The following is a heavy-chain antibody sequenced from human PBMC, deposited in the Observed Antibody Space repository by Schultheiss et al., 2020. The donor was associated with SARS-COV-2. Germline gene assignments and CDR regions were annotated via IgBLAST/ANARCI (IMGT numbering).Heavy chain of an antibody. CDR3: ARDPNIVGAAIWDY. CDR2: ISGSGGST. D-gene: IGHD1-26*01. CDR1: GFTFSSYA. V-gene: IGHV3-23*01. Sequence: GESLKISCAASGFTFSSYAMSWVRQAPGKGLEWVSAISGSGGSTYYADSVKGRFTISRDNSKNTLYLQMNSLRAEDTAVYYCARDPNIVGAAIWDYWGQGTLVTVSS. J-gene: IGHJ4*02.